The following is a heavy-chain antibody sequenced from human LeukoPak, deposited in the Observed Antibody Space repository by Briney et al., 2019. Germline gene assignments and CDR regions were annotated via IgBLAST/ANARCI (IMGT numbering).Heavy chain of an antibody. CDR3: ARDVVGATGAFDY. CDR2: INTNTGNP. V-gene: IGHV7-4-1*02. J-gene: IGHJ4*02. CDR1: GYTFTGYY. Sequence: ASVKVSCKASGYTFTGYYMHWVRQAPGQELEWMGWINTNTGNPTYAQGFTGRFVFSLDTSVSTAYLQISSLKAEDTAVYYCARDVVGATGAFDYWGQGTLVTVSS. D-gene: IGHD2-15*01.